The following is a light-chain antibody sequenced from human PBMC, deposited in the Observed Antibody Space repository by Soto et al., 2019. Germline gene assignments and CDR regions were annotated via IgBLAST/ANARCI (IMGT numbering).Light chain of an antibody. Sequence: DSVMTHSSESLAASLGARATISCESGQSVVFISNNKNFFAWYQHKPGQSPGLIINWASAREFGVPDRFSGGGSGTHFTLTISSLHVEYVATYYCQQFYRSPTFGQGTKVDIK. V-gene: IGKV4-1*01. CDR2: WAS. CDR1: QSVVFISNNKNF. J-gene: IGKJ1*01. CDR3: QQFYRSPT.